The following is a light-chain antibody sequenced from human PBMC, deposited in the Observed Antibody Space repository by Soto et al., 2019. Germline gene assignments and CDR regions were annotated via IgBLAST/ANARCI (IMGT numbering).Light chain of an antibody. CDR1: QSVSSSY. V-gene: IGKV3-20*01. Sequence: EIVLTQSPGTLSLSPGERATLSCRASQSVSSSYLAWYQQKPGQAPRLLIYGASSRATGIRDRFSGSGSGKDFTLTISRLEPEDFALYYCQQYGSSPRTFGQGTKVEIK. J-gene: IGKJ1*01. CDR3: QQYGSSPRT. CDR2: GAS.